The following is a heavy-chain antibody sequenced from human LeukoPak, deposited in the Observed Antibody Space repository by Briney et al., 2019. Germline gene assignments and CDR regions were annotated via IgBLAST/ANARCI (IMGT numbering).Heavy chain of an antibody. CDR3: ARQPWGDDSSGYLSFDY. CDR2: IYPGDSDT. V-gene: IGHV5-51*01. D-gene: IGHD3-22*01. CDR1: GYSFTSYW. J-gene: IGHJ4*02. Sequence: GESLKISCRGSGYSFTSYWIGWVRQMPGKGLEWMGIIYPGDSDTRYSPSFQGQVTISADKSISTAYLQWSSLKASDTAMYYCARQPWGDDSSGYLSFDYWGQGTLVTVSS.